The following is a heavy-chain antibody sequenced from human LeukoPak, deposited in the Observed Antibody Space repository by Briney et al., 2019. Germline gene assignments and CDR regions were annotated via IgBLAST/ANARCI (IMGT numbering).Heavy chain of an antibody. CDR3: ARGKWELREDAFDI. J-gene: IGHJ3*02. CDR2: IWYDGSNK. D-gene: IGHD1-26*01. Sequence: PGGSLRLSCAASGFTFSSYGMHWVRQAPGKGLEWVAVIWYDGSNKYYADSVKGRFTISRDNSKNTLYLQMNSLRAEDTAVYYCARGKWELREDAFDIWGQGTMVTVSS. CDR1: GFTFSSYG. V-gene: IGHV3-33*01.